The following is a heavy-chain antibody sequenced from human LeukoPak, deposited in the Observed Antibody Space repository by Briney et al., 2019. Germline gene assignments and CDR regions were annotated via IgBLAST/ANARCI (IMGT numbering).Heavy chain of an antibody. Sequence: GGSLRLSCAASGFTFSSFIMNWVRQTPGKGLEWVSSISTRSRYIYYGDSVKGRFTISRDNAKNSLYLQMDSLRAEDTAVYYCARENAEAFDIWGQGTMVTVSS. CDR2: ISTRSRYI. CDR1: GFTFSSFI. J-gene: IGHJ3*02. CDR3: ARENAEAFDI. V-gene: IGHV3-21*01.